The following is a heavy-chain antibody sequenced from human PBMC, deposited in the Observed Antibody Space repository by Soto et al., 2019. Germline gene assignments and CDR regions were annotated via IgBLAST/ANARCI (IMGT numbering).Heavy chain of an antibody. CDR2: INHSGST. CDR3: ARGGHSSLGKFDY. V-gene: IGHV4-34*01. CDR1: GGSFSGYY. Sequence: PSETLSLTCAVYGGSFSGYYWSWIRQPPGKGLEWIGEINHSGSTNYNLSLKSRVTISVDTSKNQFSLKLSSVTAADTAVYYCARGGHSSLGKFDYWGQGTLVTVSS. D-gene: IGHD6-13*01. J-gene: IGHJ4*02.